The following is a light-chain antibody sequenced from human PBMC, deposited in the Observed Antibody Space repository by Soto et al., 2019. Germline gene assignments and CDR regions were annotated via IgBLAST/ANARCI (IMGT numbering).Light chain of an antibody. Sequence: QSVLTQPPSVSGAPGQRVTISCTGTTSNIGAGSDIHWYQQLPGKAPKLLIYSNSHRPSGVPSRFSGSKSGTSASLAITGLQAEDEGDYYYQYYDTSLSGRSGIYVLGSGTKLTVL. V-gene: IGLV1-40*01. CDR1: TSNIGAGSD. CDR2: SNS. J-gene: IGLJ1*01. CDR3: QYYDTSLSGRSGIYV.